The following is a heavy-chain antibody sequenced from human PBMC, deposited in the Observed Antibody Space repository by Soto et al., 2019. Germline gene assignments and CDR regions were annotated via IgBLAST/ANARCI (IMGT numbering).Heavy chain of an antibody. D-gene: IGHD6-6*01. Sequence: SETLSLTCTVSGGSVNSDNYYWSWIRQPPGRGLDWIGYIYHTGSTNYNPSLNSRVTVSVDTSRNQFSLKLNSVTAADTAVYYCAREFSNSPEAFDSWGQGTLVTVSS. CDR1: GGSVNSDNYY. V-gene: IGHV4-61*01. CDR2: IYHTGST. J-gene: IGHJ4*02. CDR3: AREFSNSPEAFDS.